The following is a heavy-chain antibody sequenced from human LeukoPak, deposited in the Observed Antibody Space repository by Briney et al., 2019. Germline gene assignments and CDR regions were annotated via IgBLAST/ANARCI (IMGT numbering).Heavy chain of an antibody. D-gene: IGHD3-3*01. CDR2: ISYDGSNK. CDR3: AKGTHYDFWSGYYHEDAFDI. J-gene: IGHJ3*02. Sequence: GGSLRLSCAASGFTFSSYVMHWVRQAPGKGLEWVAVISYDGSNKYYADSVKGRFTISRDNSKNTLYLQMNSLRAEDTAVYYCAKGTHYDFWSGYYHEDAFDIWGQGTMVTVSS. V-gene: IGHV3-30*18. CDR1: GFTFSSYV.